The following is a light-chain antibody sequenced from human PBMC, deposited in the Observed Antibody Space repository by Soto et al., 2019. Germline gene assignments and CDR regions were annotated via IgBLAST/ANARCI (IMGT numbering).Light chain of an antibody. CDR3: QQRSSWPRT. J-gene: IGKJ1*01. CDR2: DAS. V-gene: IGKV3-11*01. CDR1: QSVGRY. Sequence: EIVLTQSPATLSLSPGEGATLSCRASQSVGRYLVWYQQKPGQAPRLLIYDASNRATVIPARFSGSGSGTDFTLTISSLEPEDFALYYCQQRSSWPRTFGRGTKVEVK.